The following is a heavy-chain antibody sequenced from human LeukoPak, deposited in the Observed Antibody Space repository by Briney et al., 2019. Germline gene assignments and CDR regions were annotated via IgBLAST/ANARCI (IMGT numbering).Heavy chain of an antibody. CDR2: IYYSGST. J-gene: IGHJ6*03. D-gene: IGHD3-22*01. V-gene: IGHV4-59*01. CDR3: ARTLSSGYPNYYYYMDV. CDR1: GGSISSYY. Sequence: PSETLPLTCTVSGGSISSYYWSWIRQPPGKSLEWIGYIYYSGSTKYNPSLKSRVTISVDTSKNQFSLKLSSVTAADTAVYYCARTLSSGYPNYYYYMDVWGKGTTVTVSS.